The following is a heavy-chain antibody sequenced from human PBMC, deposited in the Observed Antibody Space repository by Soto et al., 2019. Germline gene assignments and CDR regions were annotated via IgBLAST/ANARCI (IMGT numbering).Heavy chain of an antibody. Sequence: GGSLSLSCAASGFPFRSYRMHWVRQAPGKGLVWVSRINSDGIRTSYADSVKGRFTISRDNAKNTLYLQMNSLRAEDTAVYYCARDLRAYYDLLTGFDLPNWFDPWGKGTLVTVSS. D-gene: IGHD3-9*01. CDR3: ARDLRAYYDLLTGFDLPNWFDP. J-gene: IGHJ5*02. V-gene: IGHV3-74*01. CDR2: INSDGIRT. CDR1: GFPFRSYR.